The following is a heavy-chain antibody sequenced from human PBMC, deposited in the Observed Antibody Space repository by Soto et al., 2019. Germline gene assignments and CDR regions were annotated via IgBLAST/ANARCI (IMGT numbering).Heavy chain of an antibody. D-gene: IGHD3-3*01. CDR1: GFTFSSYA. Sequence: LRLSCAASGFTFSSYAMSWVRQAPGKGLEWVSAISGSGSSTYYADSVKGRFTISRDNAKNTLYLQMNSLRAEDTAVYYCASSITIFGVVIPDAFDIWGQGTMVTVSS. CDR3: ASSITIFGVVIPDAFDI. V-gene: IGHV3-23*01. CDR2: ISGSGSST. J-gene: IGHJ3*02.